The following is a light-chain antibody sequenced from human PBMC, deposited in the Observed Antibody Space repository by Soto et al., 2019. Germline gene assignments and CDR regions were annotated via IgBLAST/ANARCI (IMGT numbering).Light chain of an antibody. Sequence: DIQMTQSPSSLSASVGDRVTITCRASQGITDYLAWYQQKPGQVPTLLIYAASTLQSGVPSGFSGSGSGTDFTLTITGLQPEDVATYYGHNYNSAPWTFGQGTKVEIK. CDR3: HNYNSAPWT. CDR2: AAS. J-gene: IGKJ1*01. CDR1: QGITDY. V-gene: IGKV1-27*01.